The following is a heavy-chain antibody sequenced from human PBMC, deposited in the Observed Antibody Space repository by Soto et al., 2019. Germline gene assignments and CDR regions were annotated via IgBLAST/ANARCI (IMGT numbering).Heavy chain of an antibody. CDR2: ISAYNGNT. D-gene: IGHD6-13*01. CDR3: ARDGETHRREAAAGISYFQH. Sequence: ASVKVSCKASGYTFTSYGISWVRQAPGQGLEWMGWISAYNGNTNYAQKFQGWVTMTRDTSISTAYMELSRLRSDDTAVYYCARDGETHRREAAAGISYFQHWGQGTLVTVSS. J-gene: IGHJ1*01. V-gene: IGHV1-18*01. CDR1: GYTFTSYG.